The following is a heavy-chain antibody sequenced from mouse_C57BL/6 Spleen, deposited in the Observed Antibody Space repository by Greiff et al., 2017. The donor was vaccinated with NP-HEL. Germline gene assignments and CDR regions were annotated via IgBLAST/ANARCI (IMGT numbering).Heavy chain of an antibody. D-gene: IGHD1-1*01. CDR3: ARSYYGSSYDYAMDY. Sequence: QVQLKQPGAELVKPGASVKMSCKASGYTFTSYWITWVKQRPGQGLEWIGDIYPGSGSTNYNEKFKSKATLTVDTSSSTAYMQLSSLTSEDSAVYYCARSYYGSSYDYAMDYWGQGTSVTVSS. CDR2: IYPGSGST. J-gene: IGHJ4*01. CDR1: GYTFTSYW. V-gene: IGHV1-55*01.